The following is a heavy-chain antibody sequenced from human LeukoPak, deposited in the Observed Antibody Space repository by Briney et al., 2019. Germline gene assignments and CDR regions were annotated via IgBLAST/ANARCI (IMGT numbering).Heavy chain of an antibody. J-gene: IGHJ6*02. CDR3: ARGLGSIVGADYYGMDV. Sequence: PGGSLRLSCAASGFTFSSYDMHWVRQATGKGLEWVSAIGTAGDTYYPGSVKGRFTISRENAKNSLYLQMNSLRAGDTAVYYCARGLGSIVGADYYGMDVWGQGTTVTVSS. V-gene: IGHV3-13*01. CDR2: IGTAGDT. D-gene: IGHD1-26*01. CDR1: GFTFSSYD.